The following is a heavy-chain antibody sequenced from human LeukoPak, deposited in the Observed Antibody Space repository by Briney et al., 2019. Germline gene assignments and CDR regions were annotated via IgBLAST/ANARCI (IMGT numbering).Heavy chain of an antibody. J-gene: IGHJ4*02. Sequence: GGSLRLSCAASGFTFSDHYMSWIRQAPGKGLEWISYISSSGSYTNYADSVKGRFTISRDNAKNSLYLQMNSLRAQDTAVYYCASPAAGTNSDYWGQGTLVTVSS. CDR1: GFTFSDHY. CDR2: ISSSGSYT. CDR3: ASPAAGTNSDY. V-gene: IGHV3-11*03. D-gene: IGHD6-13*01.